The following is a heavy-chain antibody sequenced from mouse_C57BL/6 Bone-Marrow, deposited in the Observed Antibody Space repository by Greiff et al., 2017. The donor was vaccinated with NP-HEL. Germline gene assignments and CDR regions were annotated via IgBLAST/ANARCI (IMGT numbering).Heavy chain of an antibody. D-gene: IGHD2-3*01. CDR2: IDPNSGGT. CDR1: GYTFTSYW. J-gene: IGHJ4*01. Sequence: QVQLQQPGAELVKPGASVKLSCKASGYTFTSYWMHWVKQRPGRGLEWIGRIDPNSGGTTYNEKFKSKATLPVDKPYSTAYMPLSSLTSEDAAVDYCARLEDGYSTMDDWGQGTSVTVSS. CDR3: ARLEDGYSTMDD. V-gene: IGHV1-72*01.